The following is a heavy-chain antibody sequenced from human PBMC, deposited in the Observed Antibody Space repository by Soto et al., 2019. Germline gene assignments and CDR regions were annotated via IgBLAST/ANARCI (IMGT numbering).Heavy chain of an antibody. D-gene: IGHD3-10*01. Sequence: PSETLSLTCTVSGGSISNYYWSWFRQTPGKGLEWIGYVHDSWGSNYNPSLKSRVAISLDTSKSQFSLKLTSVTATDTAVYYCARQGFGALPGLVDVWCQGITGTGSS. CDR2: VHDSWGS. V-gene: IGHV4-59*08. J-gene: IGHJ6*02. CDR3: ARQGFGALPGLVDV. CDR1: GGSISNYY.